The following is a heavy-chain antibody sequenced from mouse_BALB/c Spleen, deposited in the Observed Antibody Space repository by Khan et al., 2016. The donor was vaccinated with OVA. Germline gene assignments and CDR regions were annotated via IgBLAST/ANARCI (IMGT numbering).Heavy chain of an antibody. CDR3: ARMKPYWYFDV. V-gene: IGHV9-3-1*01. CDR2: INTYTGEP. Sequence: QIQLVQSGPELKKPGETVKISCKASGYTFTNYGMNWVKQAPGKGLKWMGWINTYTGEPTYADDFKGRFAFSLETSASTASLQINNRKSEDTATYFCARMKPYWYFDVWGAGTTVTVSS. J-gene: IGHJ1*01. CDR1: GYTFTNYG.